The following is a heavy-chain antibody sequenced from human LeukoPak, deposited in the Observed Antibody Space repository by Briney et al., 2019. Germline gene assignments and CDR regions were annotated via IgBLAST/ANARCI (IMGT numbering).Heavy chain of an antibody. CDR1: GFTFSSCA. CDR3: PKDWGTGRYCSCTSCYTSYYFDY. CDR2: ISGCGCST. Sequence: PGGSLRLSCSASGFTFSSCALSWLRPPPPKGLDWVSSISGCGCSTYYEDSVKARFTISRDNSKNTLYLQMNGLRAEDTDVYYCPKDWGTGRYCSCTSCYTSYYFDYWGQGTMVSVSS. V-gene: IGHV3-23*01. D-gene: IGHD2-2*02. J-gene: IGHJ4*02.